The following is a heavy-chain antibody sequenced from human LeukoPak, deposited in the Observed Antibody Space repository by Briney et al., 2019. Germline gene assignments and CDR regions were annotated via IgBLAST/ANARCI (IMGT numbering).Heavy chain of an antibody. CDR1: GFTFSSYW. CDR3: AGSLCITMIVVVISWPRKNWFDP. Sequence: GGSLRLSCAASGFTFSSYWMHWVRQAPGKGLVWVSRINGDGSSTNYADSVKGRFTISRDNAKNTLYLQMNSLRAEDTAVYYCAGSLCITMIVVVISWPRKNWFDPWGQGTLVTVSS. D-gene: IGHD3-22*01. J-gene: IGHJ5*02. CDR2: INGDGSST. V-gene: IGHV3-74*01.